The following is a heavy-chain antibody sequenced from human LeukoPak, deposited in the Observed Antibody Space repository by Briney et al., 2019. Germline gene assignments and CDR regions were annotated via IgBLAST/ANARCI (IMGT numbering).Heavy chain of an antibody. D-gene: IGHD5-18*01. J-gene: IGHJ6*02. Sequence: SETLSLTCAVYGGSFSGYYWSWIRQPPGKGLEWIGEINHSGSTNHNPSLKSRVTISVDTSKNQFSLKLSSVTAADTAVYYCARRAVDTAMVGYYYGMDVWGQGTTVTVSS. CDR3: ARRAVDTAMVGYYYGMDV. CDR2: INHSGST. V-gene: IGHV4-34*01. CDR1: GGSFSGYY.